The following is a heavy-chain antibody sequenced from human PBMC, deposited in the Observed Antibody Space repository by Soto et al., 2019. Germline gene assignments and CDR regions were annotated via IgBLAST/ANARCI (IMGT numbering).Heavy chain of an antibody. CDR3: AHRGLYSSGWHIDY. D-gene: IGHD6-19*01. V-gene: IGHV2-5*08. CDR2: IYWDDDK. Sequence: TLSLTCTVSGGSISSYYWSWIRQPPGKALEWLALIYWDDDKRYSPSLKSRLTITKDTSKNQVVLTMTNMDPVDTATYYCAHRGLYSSGWHIDYWGQGTLVTVSS. CDR1: GGSISSYYW. J-gene: IGHJ4*02.